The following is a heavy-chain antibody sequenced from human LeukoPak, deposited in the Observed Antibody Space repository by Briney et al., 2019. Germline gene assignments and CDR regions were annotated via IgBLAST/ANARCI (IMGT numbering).Heavy chain of an antibody. CDR2: IDPSDSYT. CDR1: GYSFPSYW. CDR3: ARSYSGYDYLDY. D-gene: IGHD5-12*01. Sequence: GEPLRISCKGSGYSFPSYWITWVRQMPGKGLVWMGRIDPSDSYTNYSPSFQGHVTISADKSISTAYLQWSSLKASDTAMYYCARSYSGYDYLDYWGQGTLVTVSS. J-gene: IGHJ4*02. V-gene: IGHV5-10-1*01.